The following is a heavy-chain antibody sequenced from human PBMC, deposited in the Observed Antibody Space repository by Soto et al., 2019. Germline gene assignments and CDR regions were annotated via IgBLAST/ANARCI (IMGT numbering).Heavy chain of an antibody. Sequence: GGSLRLSCAASEFTFSRYWMSWVRQAPEKGLEWVANIEPDGSESYYVDSVKGRFTISRDNAKNSLYLQMDSLRADDTAVFYCARILRAGTTGYGFDIWGQGTMVTVSS. D-gene: IGHD1-1*01. CDR2: IEPDGSES. CDR1: EFTFSRYW. J-gene: IGHJ3*02. CDR3: ARILRAGTTGYGFDI. V-gene: IGHV3-7*01.